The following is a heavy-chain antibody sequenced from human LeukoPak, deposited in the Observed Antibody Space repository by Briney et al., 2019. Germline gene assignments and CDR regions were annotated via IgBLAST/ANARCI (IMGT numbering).Heavy chain of an antibody. J-gene: IGHJ4*02. CDR1: GFTFSSYA. CDR2: ISGSGGST. CDR3: AKSSSLVYHLFFDY. V-gene: IGHV3-23*01. Sequence: GGSLRLSCAASGFTFSSYAMSWVRQAAGKWMEWLSAISGSGGSTYYADSVKGRFTISRDNSKNTLYLQMNSLRAEVTAVYYCAKSSSLVYHLFFDYWGQGTLVTVSS. D-gene: IGHD5/OR15-5a*01.